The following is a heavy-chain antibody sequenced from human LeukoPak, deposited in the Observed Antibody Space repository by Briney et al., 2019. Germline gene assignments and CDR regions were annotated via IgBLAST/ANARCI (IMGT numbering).Heavy chain of an antibody. CDR1: GFTFDDYA. Sequence: GGSLRLSCAAPGFTFDDYAMHWVRQAPGKGLEWVSGISWNGNTITYADSVKGRFTISRDNSKNTLYLQMNSLRAEDTAVYYCARAGLTGNGDYWGQGTLVTVSS. J-gene: IGHJ4*02. V-gene: IGHV3-9*01. CDR2: ISWNGNTI. D-gene: IGHD1-20*01. CDR3: ARAGLTGNGDY.